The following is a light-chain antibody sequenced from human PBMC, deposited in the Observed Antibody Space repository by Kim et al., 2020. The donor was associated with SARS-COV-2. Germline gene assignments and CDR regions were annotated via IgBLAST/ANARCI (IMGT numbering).Light chain of an antibody. J-gene: IGLJ1*01. Sequence: APRQTARITCGGNNMGGHSVHWYQQKPGQAPVLVMYYDSDRPSGIPERFSGSKSANTATLTISRVEAGDEADYYCQVWDTDTDHYVFGTGTKVTVL. CDR1: NMGGHS. CDR2: YDS. CDR3: QVWDTDTDHYV. V-gene: IGLV3-21*01.